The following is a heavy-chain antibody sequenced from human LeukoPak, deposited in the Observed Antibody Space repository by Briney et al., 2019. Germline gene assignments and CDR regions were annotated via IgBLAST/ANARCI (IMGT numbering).Heavy chain of an antibody. CDR2: IIPIFGTA. V-gene: IGHV1-69*05. D-gene: IGHD6-19*01. CDR3: ARSPLPVAGYTYYMDV. CDR1: GDTFSSYA. J-gene: IGHJ6*03. Sequence: SSVKVSCKASGDTFSSYAISWVRQAPGQGLEWMGGIIPIFGTANYAQKFQGRVTITTDESTSTAYMELSSLRSEDTAVYYCARSPLPVAGYTYYMDVWGKGTTVTVSS.